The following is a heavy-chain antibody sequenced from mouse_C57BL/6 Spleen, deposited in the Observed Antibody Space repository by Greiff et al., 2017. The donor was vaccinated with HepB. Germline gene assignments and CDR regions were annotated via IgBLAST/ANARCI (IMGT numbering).Heavy chain of an antibody. CDR1: GFTFTDYY. CDR2: IRNKANGYTT. Sequence: EVKLVESGGGLVQPGGSLSLSCAASGFTFTDYYMSWVRQPPGKALEWLGFIRNKANGYTTEYSASVKGRFTISRDNSQSILYLQMNALRAEDSATYYCARYNGLRAMDYWGQGTSVTVSS. D-gene: IGHD3-2*02. V-gene: IGHV7-3*01. J-gene: IGHJ4*01. CDR3: ARYNGLRAMDY.